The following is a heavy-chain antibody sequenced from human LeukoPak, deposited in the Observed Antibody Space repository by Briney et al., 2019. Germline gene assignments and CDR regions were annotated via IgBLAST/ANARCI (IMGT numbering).Heavy chain of an antibody. CDR3: ARDRGSYYGMDV. V-gene: IGHV4-59*01. CDR1: GGSISSYY. Sequence: SEILSLTCTVSGGSISSYYWSWIRQPPGKGLEWIGYIYYSGSTNYNPSLKSRVTISVDTSKNQFSLKLSSVTAADTAVYYCARDRGSYYGMDVWGQGTTVTVSS. CDR2: IYYSGST. J-gene: IGHJ6*02. D-gene: IGHD3-10*01.